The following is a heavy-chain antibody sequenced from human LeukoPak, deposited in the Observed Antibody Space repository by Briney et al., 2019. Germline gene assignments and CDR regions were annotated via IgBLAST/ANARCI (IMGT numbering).Heavy chain of an antibody. CDR1: GFTFSHYG. V-gene: IGHV3-30*02. CDR2: IRYDGSNE. CDR3: AKGITGTTGAFDI. Sequence: GGSLRLSCAASGFTFSHYGMHWVRQAPGKGLEWVAFIRYDGSNEYYADSVKGRFTISRDNSKNTLYLQMNSLKAEDTAVYYCAKGITGTTGAFDIWGQGTMVTVSS. J-gene: IGHJ3*02. D-gene: IGHD1-7*01.